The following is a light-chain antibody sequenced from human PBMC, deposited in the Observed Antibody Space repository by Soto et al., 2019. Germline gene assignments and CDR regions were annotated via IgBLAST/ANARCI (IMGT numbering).Light chain of an antibody. V-gene: IGLV2-14*01. Sequence: QSVLTQPASVTGSPGQSITISCTGSSNDVGGYNYVSWYQQHPGKAPKLIIYAVSNRPSGVSSRFSGSKSGNTASLTISALQGDDEADYYCSSYTGTYDVVFGGGTKVTVL. CDR2: AVS. J-gene: IGLJ2*01. CDR3: SSYTGTYDVV. CDR1: SNDVGGYNY.